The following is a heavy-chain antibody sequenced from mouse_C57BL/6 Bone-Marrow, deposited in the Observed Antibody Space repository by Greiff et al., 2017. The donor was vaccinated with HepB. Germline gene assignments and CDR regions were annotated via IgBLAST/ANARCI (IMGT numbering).Heavy chain of an antibody. J-gene: IGHJ3*01. CDR3: ATNWAWFAY. D-gene: IGHD4-1*02. CDR1: GYTFTSYW. Sequence: QVQLQQSGAELVKPGASVKMSCKASGYTFTSYWLTWVKQRPGQGLEWIGDIYPGSGSTNYNEKFKSNATLTVDTSSSTAYMQLSSLTSEDSAVYYCATNWAWFAYWGQGTLVTVSA. V-gene: IGHV1-55*01. CDR2: IYPGSGST.